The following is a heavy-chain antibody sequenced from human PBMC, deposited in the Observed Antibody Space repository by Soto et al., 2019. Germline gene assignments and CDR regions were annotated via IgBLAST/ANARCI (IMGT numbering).Heavy chain of an antibody. CDR2: ISYDGSNK. J-gene: IGHJ6*02. D-gene: IGHD2-8*01. CDR1: GFTFSSYA. CDR3: ARDRGRVYATYSYYGMDV. Sequence: QVQLVESGGGVVQPGRSLRLSCAASGFTFSSYAMHWVRQALGKGLEWVAVISYDGSNKYYADSVKGRFTISRDNSKNTLYLQMNSLRAEDTAVYYCARDRGRVYATYSYYGMDVWGQGTTVTVSS. V-gene: IGHV3-30-3*01.